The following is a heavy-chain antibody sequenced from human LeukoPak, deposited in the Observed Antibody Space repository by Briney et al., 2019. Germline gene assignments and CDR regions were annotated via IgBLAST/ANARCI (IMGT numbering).Heavy chain of an antibody. D-gene: IGHD3-10*01. V-gene: IGHV3-43*02. CDR3: AKDSETLWFGELFGRSNYFDY. CDR1: GFTFDDYA. CDR2: ISGDGGST. Sequence: PGGSLRLSCAASGFTFDDYAMHWVRQAPGKGLEWVSLISGDGGSTYYADSVKGRFTISRDNSKNSLYLQMNSLRTEDTALYYCAKDSETLWFGELFGRSNYFDYWGQGTLVTVSS. J-gene: IGHJ4*02.